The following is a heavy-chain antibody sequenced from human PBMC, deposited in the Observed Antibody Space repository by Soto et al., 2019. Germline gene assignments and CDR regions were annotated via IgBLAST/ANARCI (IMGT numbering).Heavy chain of an antibody. CDR3: ANSYSSGWYFDY. D-gene: IGHD6-19*01. CDR2: IWYGGSNK. CDR1: GFTFSSYG. Sequence: GGSLRLSCAASGFTFSSYGMHWVRQAPGKGLEWVAVIWYGGSNKYYADSVKGRFTISRDNSKNTLYLQMNSLRAEDTAVYYCANSYSSGWYFDYWGQGTLVTVSS. J-gene: IGHJ4*02. V-gene: IGHV3-33*06.